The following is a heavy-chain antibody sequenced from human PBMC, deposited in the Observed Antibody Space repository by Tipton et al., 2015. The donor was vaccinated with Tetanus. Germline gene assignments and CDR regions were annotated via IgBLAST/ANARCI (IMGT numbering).Heavy chain of an antibody. Sequence: TLSLTCTVSGGSISSGGYYWTWIRQHPGKGLEWIGDIYYSGSTYYNPPLKSRVSISVDTSNNQFSVNLNSVTAADTAVYYCARDQARGARGWNYFDYWGQGALVTVSS. CDR3: ARDQARGARGWNYFDY. CDR2: IYYSGST. CDR1: GGSISSGGYY. D-gene: IGHD1-26*01. V-gene: IGHV4-31*03. J-gene: IGHJ4*02.